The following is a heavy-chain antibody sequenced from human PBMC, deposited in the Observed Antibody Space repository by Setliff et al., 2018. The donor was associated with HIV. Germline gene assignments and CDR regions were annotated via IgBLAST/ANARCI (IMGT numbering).Heavy chain of an antibody. CDR1: GGSFSGYD. V-gene: IGHV4-34*01. D-gene: IGHD3-10*01. CDR2: INHSGST. Sequence: SETLSLTCAVYGGSFSGYDGSWIRQPPGKGLEWIGEINHSGSTNYNPSLKSRVTISVDTSKNQFSLKLYSVTAADTSVYYCARGLNSYGSGSYLPLGYWGQGTLVTVSS. J-gene: IGHJ4*02. CDR3: ARGLNSYGSGSYLPLGY.